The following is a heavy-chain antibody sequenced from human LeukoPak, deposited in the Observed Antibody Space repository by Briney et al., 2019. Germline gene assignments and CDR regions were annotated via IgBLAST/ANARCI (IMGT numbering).Heavy chain of an antibody. D-gene: IGHD3-3*01. CDR3: AKDWSIFGARDWFDP. CDR2: IYYSGST. V-gene: IGHV4-59*12. J-gene: IGHJ5*02. Sequence: SETLSLTCTVSGGSISSYYWSWIRQPPGKGLEWIGYIYYSGSTNYNPSLKSRVTISADASKNQFSLNLSSVTAADTAVYYCAKDWSIFGARDWFDPWGQGTLVTVSS. CDR1: GGSISSYY.